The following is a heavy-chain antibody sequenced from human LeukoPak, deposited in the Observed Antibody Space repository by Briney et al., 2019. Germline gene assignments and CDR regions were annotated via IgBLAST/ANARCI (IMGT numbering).Heavy chain of an antibody. Sequence: ASVKVSCKASGYTFTGYYMHWVRQAPGQGLEWMGRINPNSGGTNYAQKFQGRVTMTRDTSISTAYMELSRLRSDDTAVYYCATLITGTMYYFDYWGQGTLVTASS. CDR2: INPNSGGT. J-gene: IGHJ4*02. D-gene: IGHD1-20*01. CDR1: GYTFTGYY. V-gene: IGHV1-2*06. CDR3: ATLITGTMYYFDY.